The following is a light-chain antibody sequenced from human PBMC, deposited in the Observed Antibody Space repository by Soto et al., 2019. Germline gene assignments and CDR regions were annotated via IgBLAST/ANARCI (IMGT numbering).Light chain of an antibody. J-gene: IGKJ1*01. CDR3: QQYESSRRT. CDR1: QGIGDT. CDR2: HTS. Sequence: SVITQSPATVSMSPGEGATLSCRASQGIGDTLAWYQQKPGQAPRLLVYHTSNRATGIPDRFSASGSGTDFTLTISRLELEDFAVYYCQQYESSRRTFGQGTKVDIK. V-gene: IGKV3-20*01.